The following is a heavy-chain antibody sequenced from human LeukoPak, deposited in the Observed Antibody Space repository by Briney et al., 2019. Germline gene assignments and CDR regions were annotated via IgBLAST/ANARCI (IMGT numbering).Heavy chain of an antibody. CDR2: IRSSSSYI. CDR3: VKEAGTTLAGGF. CDR1: GFSFSSYT. D-gene: IGHD1-7*01. V-gene: IGHV3-21*04. Sequence: GGSLRLSCAASGFSFSSYTMNWVRQAPGKGLEWVSSIRSSSSYICYADSLKGRFTISRDNAKNSLYLQMNSLRAEDTALYYCVKEAGTTLAGGFWGQGTMVSVSS. J-gene: IGHJ3*01.